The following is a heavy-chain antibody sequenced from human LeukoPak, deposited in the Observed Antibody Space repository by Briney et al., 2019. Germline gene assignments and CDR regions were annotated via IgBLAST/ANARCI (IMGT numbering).Heavy chain of an antibody. D-gene: IGHD1-1*01. CDR1: GFTFSSYS. V-gene: IGHV3-21*01. Sequence: GSLRLSCAASGFTFSSYSMNWVRQAPGKGLEWVSSISSSSYIYYADSVKGRFTISRDNAKNSLYLQMNNLRAEDTAVYFCAKTRNQQEMATAYFDYWGQGTLVTVSS. CDR3: AKTRNQQEMATAYFDY. CDR2: ISSSSYI. J-gene: IGHJ4*02.